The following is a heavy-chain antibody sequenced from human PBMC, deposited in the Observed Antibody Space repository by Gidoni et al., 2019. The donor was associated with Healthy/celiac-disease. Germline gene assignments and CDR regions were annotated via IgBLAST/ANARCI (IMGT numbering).Heavy chain of an antibody. CDR1: GYTFTGHY. CDR2: INPNSGGT. D-gene: IGHD3-10*01. CDR3: ARETISYYYGSGSFHWFDP. Sequence: QVQLVQSGAEVKKPGASVKVSCKASGYTFTGHYMHGVRQAPGQGLEWMGRINPNSGGTNYAQKFQGRVTMTRDTSISTAYMELSRLRSDDTAVYYCARETISYYYGSGSFHWFDPWGQGTLVTVSS. V-gene: IGHV1-2*06. J-gene: IGHJ5*02.